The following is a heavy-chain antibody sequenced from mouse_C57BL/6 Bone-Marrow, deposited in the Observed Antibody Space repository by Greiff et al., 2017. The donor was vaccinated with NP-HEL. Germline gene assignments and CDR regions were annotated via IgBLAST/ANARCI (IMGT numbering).Heavy chain of an antibody. J-gene: IGHJ1*03. D-gene: IGHD2-4*01. V-gene: IGHV8-8*01. CDR1: GFSLSTFGMG. CDR2: IWWDDDK. CDR3: ARANDYERWYFDV. Sequence: QVTLKECGPGILQPSQTLSLTCSFSGFSLSTFGMGVGWIRQPSGQGLEWLAHIWWDDDKYYNPALKSRLTISKDTSKNQVFLKIANVDTADTATYYCARANDYERWYFDVWGTGTTVTVSS.